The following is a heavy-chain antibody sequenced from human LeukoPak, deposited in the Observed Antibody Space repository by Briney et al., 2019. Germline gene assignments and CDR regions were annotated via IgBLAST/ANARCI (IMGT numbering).Heavy chain of an antibody. CDR1: GYTFTSYG. CDR2: ISANNGNT. V-gene: IGHV1-18*01. J-gene: IGHJ6*03. CDR3: ARDFSITIFGVVIRYMDV. Sequence: ASVKVSCKASGYTFTSYGISWVRQAPGQGLEWMGWISANNGNTNYAQKLQGRVTMTTDTSTSTAYMELRSLRSDDTAVYYCARDFSITIFGVVIRYMDVWGKGTTVTVSS. D-gene: IGHD3-3*01.